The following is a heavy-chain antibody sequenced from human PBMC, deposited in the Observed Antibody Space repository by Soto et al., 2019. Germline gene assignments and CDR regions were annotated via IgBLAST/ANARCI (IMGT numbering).Heavy chain of an antibody. CDR1: GGTFSDSA. CDR2: LVPMFRTA. D-gene: IGHD1-26*01. J-gene: IGHJ4*02. CDR3: ARGLGGSYFPFDF. V-gene: IGHV1-69*12. Sequence: QVHLVQSGAEVKKPGSSVKVSCKTSGGTFSDSAINWLRQTPGQGLEWMGGLVPMFRTANYAPNLQGRVSITAAESPSTVFMELSSLTFEDTAVYYCARGLGGSYFPFDFWGQGTLVTVSS.